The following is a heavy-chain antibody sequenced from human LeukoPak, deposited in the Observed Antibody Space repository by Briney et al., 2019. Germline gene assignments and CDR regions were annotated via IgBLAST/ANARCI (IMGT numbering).Heavy chain of an antibody. CDR1: GFTFSNYA. CDR2: IGGSGGRT. V-gene: IGHV3-23*01. J-gene: IGHJ6*02. Sequence: GGSLRLSCAASGFTFSNYAMSWVRQAPGRGLEWVSDIGGSGGRTYYADSVKGRFTISRDNSKNTLYLQMNSLRAEDTAVYYCARDLRGYGQYYYGMDVWGQGTTVTVSS. CDR3: ARDLRGYGQYYYGMDV. D-gene: IGHD5-12*01.